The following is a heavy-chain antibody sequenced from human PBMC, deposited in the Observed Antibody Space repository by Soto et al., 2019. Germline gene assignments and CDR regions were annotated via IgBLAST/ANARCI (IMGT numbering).Heavy chain of an antibody. J-gene: IGHJ6*02. Sequence: EVHLVESGGGMIQPGGSLILSCAASGFTVGNNYMTWVRQAPGKGRERVSLMWSVGGTSYAGSVKGRFTMSRDSSKNTLYLQLNSLRAEDTAIYYCTTSPTVGVWGQGTTVTVSS. CDR1: GFTVGNNY. CDR3: TTSPTVGV. CDR2: MWSVGGT. V-gene: IGHV3-53*01.